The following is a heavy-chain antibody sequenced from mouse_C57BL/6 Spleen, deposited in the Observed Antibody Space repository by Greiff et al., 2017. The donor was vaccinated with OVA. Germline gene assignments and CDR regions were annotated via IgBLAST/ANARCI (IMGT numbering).Heavy chain of an antibody. J-gene: IGHJ4*01. CDR3: ARGGLRRGYYAMDY. V-gene: IGHV5-17*01. CDR2: ISSGSSTI. Sequence: EVMLVESGGGLVKPGGSLKLSCAASGFTFSDYGMHWVRQAPEKGLEWVAYISSGSSTIYYADTVKGRFTISRDNAKNTLFLQMTSLRSEDTAMYYCARGGLRRGYYAMDYWGQGTSVTVSS. CDR1: GFTFSDYG. D-gene: IGHD2-2*01.